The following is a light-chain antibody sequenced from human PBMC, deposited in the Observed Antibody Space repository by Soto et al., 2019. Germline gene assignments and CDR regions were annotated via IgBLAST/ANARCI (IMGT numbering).Light chain of an antibody. CDR1: QSVSTN. CDR2: GAS. J-gene: IGKJ5*01. Sequence: EIVMTQSPATLSVSPGERATLSCRASQSVSTNLAWYQQKPGQAPRLLIYGASSRATGIPARFSGSGSGTDFTLTITGLQSEDFAIYYCQQYNNWPPITFGQGTRLEIK. CDR3: QQYNNWPPIT. V-gene: IGKV3-15*01.